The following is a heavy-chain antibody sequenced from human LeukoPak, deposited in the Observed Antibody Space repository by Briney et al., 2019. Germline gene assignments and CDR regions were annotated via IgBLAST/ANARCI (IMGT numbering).Heavy chain of an antibody. CDR1: GGSISGYY. D-gene: IGHD6-6*01. J-gene: IGHJ4*02. V-gene: IGHV4-59*08. Sequence: SSETLSLTCTVSGGSISGYYWSWIRQPPGKGLEWIGYIPYSGITKYNPSLTSRVTISVDMSKNHFSLRLSSVTAADTAVYYCASIAARRWDFDYWGQGTLVTVSS. CDR3: ASIAARRWDFDY. CDR2: IPYSGIT.